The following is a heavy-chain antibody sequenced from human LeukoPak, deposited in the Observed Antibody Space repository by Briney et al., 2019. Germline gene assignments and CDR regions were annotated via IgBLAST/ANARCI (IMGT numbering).Heavy chain of an antibody. D-gene: IGHD6-6*01. CDR2: ISSSGSTI. Sequence: GGSLRLSCAASGFTFSSCEMNWVRQAPGKGLEWVSYISSSGSTIYYADSVKGRFTISRDNAKNSLYLQMNSLRAEDTAVYYCARAQGIAARPFDYWGQGTLVTVSS. CDR1: GFTFSSCE. CDR3: ARAQGIAARPFDY. V-gene: IGHV3-48*03. J-gene: IGHJ4*02.